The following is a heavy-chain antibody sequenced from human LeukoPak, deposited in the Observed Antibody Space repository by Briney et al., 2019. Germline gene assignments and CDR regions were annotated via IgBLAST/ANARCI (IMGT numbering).Heavy chain of an antibody. CDR3: ARAGYYYDSSGYYVYSDY. V-gene: IGHV4-61*01. CDR1: GGSVSSGSYY. J-gene: IGHJ4*02. Sequence: SETLSLTCTVSGGSVSSGSYYWSWIRQPPGKGLEWIGYIYYSGSTNYNPSLKSRVTISVDTSKNQFSLKLSSVSAADTAVYYCARAGYYYDSSGYYVYSDYWGQGTLVTVSS. CDR2: IYYSGST. D-gene: IGHD3-22*01.